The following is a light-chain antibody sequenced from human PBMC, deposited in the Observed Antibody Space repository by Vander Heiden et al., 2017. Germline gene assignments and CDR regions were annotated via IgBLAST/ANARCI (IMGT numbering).Light chain of an antibody. Sequence: QSVLTQPPSVSGPPGQRGTISCTGSSSNIGSGYDVHWYKQLPGTAPKLLIYGNSNLPSGVPDRFSGSKSGTSASLAITGLQAEDEADYYCQSYDSSLSGYVFGTGTKVTVL. V-gene: IGLV1-40*01. CDR3: QSYDSSLSGYV. CDR1: SSNIGSGYD. CDR2: GNS. J-gene: IGLJ1*01.